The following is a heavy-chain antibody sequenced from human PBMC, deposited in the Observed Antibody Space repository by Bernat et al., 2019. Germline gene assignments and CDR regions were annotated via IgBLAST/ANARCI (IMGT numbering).Heavy chain of an antibody. CDR3: GSRDCVSTSCYVGYYYYYMDV. J-gene: IGHJ6*03. CDR2: INSDGSST. CDR1: GFSFSSYA. V-gene: IGHV3-74*02. D-gene: IGHD2-2*01. Sequence: EVQLVESGGGLVQPGASLRLSCAASGFSFSSYAMTWVRQAPGGGLGLEWVSRINSDGSSTSYADSVKGRFTISRDNAKNTLYLQMNSLRAEDTAVYDCGSRDCVSTSCYVGYYYYYMDVWGKGTTVTVSS.